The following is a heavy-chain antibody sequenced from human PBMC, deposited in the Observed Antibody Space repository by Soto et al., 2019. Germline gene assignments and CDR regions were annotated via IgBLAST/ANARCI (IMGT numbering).Heavy chain of an antibody. CDR1: GFTFGDYT. CDR2: ITWDGINI. D-gene: IGHD2-15*01. CDR3: AKDGIAWH. Sequence: GGSLRLSCTASGFTFGDYTMHWVRQAPGKGLEWVSLITWDGINIEYADSVGGRFTISRDSSKNSLYLQMNGLRHEDTAFYYCAKDGIAWHWGQGTLVTVSS. V-gene: IGHV3-43*01. J-gene: IGHJ4*02.